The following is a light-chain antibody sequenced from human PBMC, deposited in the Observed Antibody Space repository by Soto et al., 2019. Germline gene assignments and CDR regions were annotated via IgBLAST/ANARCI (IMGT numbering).Light chain of an antibody. V-gene: IGKV3-11*01. CDR3: QQRSNWPRT. CDR2: AAS. CDR1: QSVNSN. J-gene: IGKJ1*01. Sequence: EIVMTQSPGTLSVSPGERATLSCRASQSVNSNLAWYQQKPGQAPRLLIYAASTRATGIPARFSGSGSGTDFTLTISSLEPEDFAVYYCQQRSNWPRTFGQGTKVDIK.